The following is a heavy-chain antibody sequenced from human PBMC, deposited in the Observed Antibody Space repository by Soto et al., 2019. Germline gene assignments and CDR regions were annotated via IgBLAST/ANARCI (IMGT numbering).Heavy chain of an antibody. CDR2: ITGHTT. D-gene: IGHD2-8*02. CDR1: GFTFSHYA. V-gene: IGHV3-11*04. CDR3: ARIKPGGYDYFEY. Sequence: GGSLRLSCAASGFTFSHYAMSWVRQAPGKGLEWVSSITGHTTHYAESVEGRFTVSRDNAKKSLYLQMNSLRAEDTAMYYCARIKPGGYDYFEYWGLGTLVTVSS. J-gene: IGHJ4*02.